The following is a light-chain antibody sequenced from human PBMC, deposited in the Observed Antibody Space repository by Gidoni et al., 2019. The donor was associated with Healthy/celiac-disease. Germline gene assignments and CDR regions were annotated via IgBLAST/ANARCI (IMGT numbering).Light chain of an antibody. Sequence: IHPTHPPFSLSASVGDRVTITCQASQDISNYLNWYQQKPGKAPKLLIYDASNLETGVPSRFSGSGSGTDFTFTISSLQPEDIATYYCQQYDNIPITFGQGTRLEIK. V-gene: IGKV1-33*01. CDR1: QDISNY. CDR2: DAS. CDR3: QQYDNIPIT. J-gene: IGKJ5*01.